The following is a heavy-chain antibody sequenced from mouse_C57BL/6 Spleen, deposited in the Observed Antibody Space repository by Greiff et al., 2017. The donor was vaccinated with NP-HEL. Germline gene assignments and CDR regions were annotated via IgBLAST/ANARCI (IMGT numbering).Heavy chain of an antibody. CDR1: GYTFTDYY. Sequence: QVQLQQSGAELVRPGASVKLSCKASGYTFTDYYINWVKQRPGQGLEWIARIYPGSGNTYYNEKFKGKATLTAEKSSSTAYMQLSSLTSEDSAVYFCAINWDRVYWYFDVWGTGTTVTVSS. J-gene: IGHJ1*03. CDR3: AINWDRVYWYFDV. V-gene: IGHV1-76*01. CDR2: IYPGSGNT. D-gene: IGHD4-1*02.